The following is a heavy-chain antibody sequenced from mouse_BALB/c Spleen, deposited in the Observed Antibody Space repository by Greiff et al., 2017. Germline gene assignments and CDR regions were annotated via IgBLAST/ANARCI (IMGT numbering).Heavy chain of an antibody. CDR3: ARSGDGYNYAMDY. CDR2: IYPGNVNT. D-gene: IGHD2-3*01. CDR1: GYTFTSYY. J-gene: IGHJ4*01. V-gene: IGHV1S56*01. Sequence: QVQLQQSGPELVKPGASVRISCKASGYTFTSYYIHWVKQRPGQGLEWIGWIYPGNVNTKYNEKFKGKATLTADKSSSTAYMQLSSLTSEDSAVYFCARSGDGYNYAMDYWGQGTSVTVSS.